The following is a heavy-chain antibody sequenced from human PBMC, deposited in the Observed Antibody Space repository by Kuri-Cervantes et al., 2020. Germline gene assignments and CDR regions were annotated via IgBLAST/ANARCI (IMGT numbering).Heavy chain of an antibody. CDR2: ISYDGSNK. V-gene: IGHV3-30*18. D-gene: IGHD1-26*01. Sequence: GGSLRLSCAASGFTFSSYGIHWVRQAPGKGLEWVAVISYDGSNKYYADSVKGRFTISRDNSKNTLYLQMNSLRAEDTAVYYCAKLQRPLFFVGMVDYWGQGTLVTVSS. CDR3: AKLQRPLFFVGMVDY. CDR1: GFTFSSYG. J-gene: IGHJ4*02.